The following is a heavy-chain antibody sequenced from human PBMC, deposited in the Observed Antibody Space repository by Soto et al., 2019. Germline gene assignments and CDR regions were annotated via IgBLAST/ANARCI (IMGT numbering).Heavy chain of an antibody. CDR2: IYYSGST. CDR3: ARRYGGNFDY. CDR1: SGSISSYY. V-gene: IGHV4-59*01. Sequence: SETLSLTCTVSSGSISSYYWSWIRQPPGKGLEWIGYIYYSGSTNYNPSLKSRVTISVDTSKNQFSLKLTSVTAADTAVYYCARRYGGNFDYWGQGTLVTVSS. D-gene: IGHD1-26*01. J-gene: IGHJ4*02.